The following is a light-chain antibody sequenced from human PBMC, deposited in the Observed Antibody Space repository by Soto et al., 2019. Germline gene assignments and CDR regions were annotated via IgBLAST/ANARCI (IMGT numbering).Light chain of an antibody. V-gene: IGLV2-8*01. CDR2: EIN. J-gene: IGLJ1*01. Sequence: SALNQPPSASGSPGQSVTISCTGTSSDVGAYDYVSWYQQHPGKAPKLMIYEINKRPSGVPDRFSGSKSGNTASLTVSGLQAEDEADYYCSSFAGSNNFPYVFGTGTKVTVL. CDR3: SSFAGSNNFPYV. CDR1: SSDVGAYDY.